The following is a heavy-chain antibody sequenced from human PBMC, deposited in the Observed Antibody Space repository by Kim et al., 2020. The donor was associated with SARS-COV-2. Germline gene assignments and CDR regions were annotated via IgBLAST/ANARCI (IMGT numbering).Heavy chain of an antibody. D-gene: IGHD6-13*01. CDR1: GGSISSSNW. CDR2: IYHSGST. V-gene: IGHV4-4*02. Sequence: SETLSLTCAVSGGSISSSNWWSWVRQPPGKGLEWIGEIYHSGSTNYNPSLKSRVTISVDKSKNQFSLKLSSVTAADTAVYYCARSRTAAGTYYYYGMDVWGQGTTVTVSS. J-gene: IGHJ6*02. CDR3: ARSRTAAGTYYYYGMDV.